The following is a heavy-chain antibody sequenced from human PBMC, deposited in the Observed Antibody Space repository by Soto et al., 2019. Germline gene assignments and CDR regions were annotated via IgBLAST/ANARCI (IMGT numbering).Heavy chain of an antibody. CDR3: VCGGNFFVY. Sequence: EVQLVESGGGLVQPGGSLRLPCAASGFTFSTYWMTWVRQPPGKGLEWVASINQEGSERYYVDSVMGRFTVSRDNAKNSLYLQMNSLRAEDTAVYYCVCGGNFFVYWGQGTLVTVSP. V-gene: IGHV3-7*01. J-gene: IGHJ4*02. D-gene: IGHD3-16*01. CDR2: INQEGSER. CDR1: GFTFSTYW.